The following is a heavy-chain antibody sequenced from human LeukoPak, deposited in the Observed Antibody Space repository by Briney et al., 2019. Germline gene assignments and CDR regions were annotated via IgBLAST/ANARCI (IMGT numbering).Heavy chain of an antibody. CDR1: GFTFSSFW. CDR2: VNGDGSST. J-gene: IGHJ3*02. V-gene: IGHV3-74*01. CDR3: ARPQHGDLYAFDI. D-gene: IGHD4-17*01. Sequence: GGSLRLSCAASGFTFSSFWMHWVRQAPGKGLVWVSRVNGDGSSTTYADSVKGRFTISRDSAKNTVYLQMNSLRAEDTAVDCCARPQHGDLYAFDIWGHGTMVTVSS.